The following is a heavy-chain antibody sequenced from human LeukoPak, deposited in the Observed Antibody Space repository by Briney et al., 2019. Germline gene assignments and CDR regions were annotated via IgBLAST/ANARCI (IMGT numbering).Heavy chain of an antibody. D-gene: IGHD5-18*01. V-gene: IGHV1-2*02. CDR3: ARGRHLDTATFDENN. Sequence: ASVKVSCKASGYTFSAYYIHWVRQAPGQGLEWVGWINPNSGGTNYAQTFQGRVTMTRDTSISTAHMELSSLRSDDTAVYYCARGRHLDTATFDENNWGQGTLVTVSS. J-gene: IGHJ4*02. CDR1: GYTFSAYY. CDR2: INPNSGGT.